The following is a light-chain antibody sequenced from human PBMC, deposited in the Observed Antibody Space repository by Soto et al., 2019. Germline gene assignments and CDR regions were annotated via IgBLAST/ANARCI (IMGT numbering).Light chain of an antibody. CDR1: QTISTS. CDR3: QQRFSWPRT. Sequence: EIVLTQSPATLSLSPGERGTLSCRTSQTISTSLAWYQQKPGQAPRLLIYDASNRASGIPARFSASGSGTNFPLTISSLEPEDFAVYYCQQRFSWPRTFGQGTKVEIK. J-gene: IGKJ1*01. CDR2: DAS. V-gene: IGKV3-11*01.